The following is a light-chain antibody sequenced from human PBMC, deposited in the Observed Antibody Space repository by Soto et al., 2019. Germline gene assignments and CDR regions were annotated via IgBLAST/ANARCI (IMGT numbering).Light chain of an antibody. CDR1: QSVSSSY. V-gene: IGKV3D-7*01. Sequence: PGERVTLSCRASQSVSSSYLTWYQQKPGQAPRLLIYGASTRATSIPARFSGSGSGTDFTLTISSLQPEDFAVYYCPQDYNLPLAFGQGTKVEIK. CDR2: GAS. J-gene: IGKJ1*01. CDR3: PQDYNLPLA.